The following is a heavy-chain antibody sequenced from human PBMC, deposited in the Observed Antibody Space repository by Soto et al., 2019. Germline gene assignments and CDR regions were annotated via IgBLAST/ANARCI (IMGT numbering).Heavy chain of an antibody. CDR3: TRWKFKVATVRTYYYGMDV. V-gene: IGHV4-34*01. D-gene: IGHD5-12*01. J-gene: IGHJ6*02. CDR1: GVSFSEYSHF. CDR2: IDHSGNT. Sequence: KPSETLSLTCAVYGVSFSEYSHFWGWIRQPPGKGLEWIGEIDHSGNTNYNPSLKSRVTISLDTSKKQFSLKVNSVTAADTAVYYCTRWKFKVATVRTYYYGMDVWGQGTTVT.